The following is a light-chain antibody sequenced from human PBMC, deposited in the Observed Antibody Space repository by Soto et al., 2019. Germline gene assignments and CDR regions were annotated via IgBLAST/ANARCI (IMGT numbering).Light chain of an antibody. CDR1: QGVRDW. CDR3: QQANSFPPTT. V-gene: IGKV1-12*01. Sequence: DIQMTQSPSSVSASVGDRVTITCRASQGVRDWVAWYQQKPGKAPKLLFSTTSTLEDGVPSRFSGSASRTEFTLTISSLQPEDFAPYYCQQANSFPPTTFGQGTKVEIK. J-gene: IGKJ1*01. CDR2: TTS.